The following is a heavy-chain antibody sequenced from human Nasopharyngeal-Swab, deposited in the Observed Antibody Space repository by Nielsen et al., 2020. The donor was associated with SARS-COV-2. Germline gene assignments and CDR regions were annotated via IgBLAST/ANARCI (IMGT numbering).Heavy chain of an antibody. CDR2: VHWDDER. Sequence: RQAPGKALEWLALVHWDDERRYSPSLKSRLTITKDTSKNQVVLTMTNVDPVDTATYYCARGYQLIRGFDYWGQGTLVTVSS. D-gene: IGHD2-2*01. CDR3: ARGYQLIRGFDY. J-gene: IGHJ4*02. V-gene: IGHV2-5*02.